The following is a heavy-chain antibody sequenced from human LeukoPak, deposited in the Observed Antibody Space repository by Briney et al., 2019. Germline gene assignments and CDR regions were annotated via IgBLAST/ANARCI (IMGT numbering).Heavy chain of an antibody. CDR3: AAHPYYYYYYMDV. CDR1: GFIVSNNY. J-gene: IGHJ6*03. Sequence: GGSLRLSCAASGFIVSNNYMSWVRQAPGKGLEWVSIIYSDGTTYYADSVKGRFTISRDNSKNTLYLQMNSLRAEDTAVYYCAAHPYYYYYYMDVWGKGTTVTVSS. CDR2: IYSDGTT. V-gene: IGHV3-53*01.